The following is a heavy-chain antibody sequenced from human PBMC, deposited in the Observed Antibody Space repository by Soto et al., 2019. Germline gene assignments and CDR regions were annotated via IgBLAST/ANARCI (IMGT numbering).Heavy chain of an antibody. CDR2: ISGSGGST. Sequence: GGSLRLSCAASGFTFSSYAMSWVRQAPGKGLEWVSAISGSGGSTYYADSVKGRFTISRDNSKNTLYLQMNSLRAEDTAVYYCARVDTAMAPTYYYYYGMDVWGQGTTVTVYS. J-gene: IGHJ6*02. CDR1: GFTFSSYA. CDR3: ARVDTAMAPTYYYYYGMDV. V-gene: IGHV3-23*01. D-gene: IGHD5-18*01.